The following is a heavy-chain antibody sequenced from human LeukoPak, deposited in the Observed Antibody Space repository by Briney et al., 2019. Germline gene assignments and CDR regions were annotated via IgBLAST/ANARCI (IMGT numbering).Heavy chain of an antibody. V-gene: IGHV3-23*01. CDR3: AKKQGGIIVATTLHYYYGMDV. CDR2: ISGSGGST. CDR1: GFTFSSYA. D-gene: IGHD5-12*01. Sequence: GGSLRLSCAASGFTFSSYAMSWVRQAPGKGLEWVSAISGSGGSTYYADSVKGRFTISRDNSENTLYLQMNSLRAEDTAVYYCAKKQGGIIVATTLHYYYGMDVWGQGTTVTVSS. J-gene: IGHJ6*02.